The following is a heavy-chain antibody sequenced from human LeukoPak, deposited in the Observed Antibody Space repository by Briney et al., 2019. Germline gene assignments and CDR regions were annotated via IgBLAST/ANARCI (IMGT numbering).Heavy chain of an antibody. Sequence: GGSLRLSCAASGFTFSSYGMHWVRQAPGKGLEWVAFIRCDGSNKYYADSVKGRFTISRDNSKNTLYLQMNSLRAEDTAVYYCARKSRYSAYADYWGQGTLVTVSS. CDR2: IRCDGSNK. V-gene: IGHV3-30*02. CDR1: GFTFSSYG. D-gene: IGHD5-12*01. J-gene: IGHJ4*02. CDR3: ARKSRYSAYADY.